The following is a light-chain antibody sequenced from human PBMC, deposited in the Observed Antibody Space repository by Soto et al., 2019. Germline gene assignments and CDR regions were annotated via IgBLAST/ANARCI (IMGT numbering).Light chain of an antibody. J-gene: IGLJ2*01. V-gene: IGLV2-23*03. CDR3: CSFVGSTTVVV. Sequence: HSALTQPASVSGSPGQSITISYTGTSSYIFVSWYQHHPGKLPKLIIYEGTKRASGVSNRFSASGSGNTASLTISGLQAEDEADYYCCSFVGSTTVVVFGGGTKLTVL. CDR1: SSYIF. CDR2: EGT.